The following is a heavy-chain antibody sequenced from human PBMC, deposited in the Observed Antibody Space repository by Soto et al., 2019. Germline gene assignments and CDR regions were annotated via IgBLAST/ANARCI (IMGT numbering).Heavy chain of an antibody. J-gene: IGHJ4*02. CDR3: ARGASGYYDSSGYYSPYYFDY. CDR1: GGSISSGGYY. Sequence: SETLSLTCTVSGGSISSGGYYWSWIRQHPGKGLEWIGYIYYSGSTYYNPSLKSRVTISVDTSKNQFSLKLSSVTAADTAVYYCARGASGYYDSSGYYSPYYFDYWGQGTLVTVSS. D-gene: IGHD3-22*01. V-gene: IGHV4-31*03. CDR2: IYYSGST.